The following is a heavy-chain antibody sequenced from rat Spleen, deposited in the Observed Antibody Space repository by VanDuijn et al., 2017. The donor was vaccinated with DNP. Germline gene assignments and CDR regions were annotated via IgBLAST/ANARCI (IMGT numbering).Heavy chain of an antibody. D-gene: IGHD1-1*01. J-gene: IGHJ2*01. CDR2: INTGSGST. Sequence: QVQLQQSGAELPEPGSSVKISCKSSGYIFTSNYIGWIKQTTGQGLEYIGYINTGSGSTNYKEKFKGKATLTVDRSSSTAFMQLNSLTPDDSAVYYCARGGDGIWFAYWGQGVMVTVSS. CDR3: ARGGDGIWFAY. V-gene: IGHV1-43*01. CDR1: GYIFTSNY.